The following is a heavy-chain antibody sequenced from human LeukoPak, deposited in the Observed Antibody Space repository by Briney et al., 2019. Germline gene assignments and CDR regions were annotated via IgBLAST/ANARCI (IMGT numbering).Heavy chain of an antibody. Sequence: GGSLRLSCAASGFTFSDFPMIWVRQAPGKGLEWVSSISSSSSYIYYADSVKGRFTISRDNAKNSLYLQMNSLRAEDTAVYYCARALGYSSGFFPYWGQGTPVTVSS. V-gene: IGHV3-21*01. CDR2: ISSSSSYI. CDR3: ARALGYSSGFFPY. CDR1: GFTFSDFP. J-gene: IGHJ4*02. D-gene: IGHD3-22*01.